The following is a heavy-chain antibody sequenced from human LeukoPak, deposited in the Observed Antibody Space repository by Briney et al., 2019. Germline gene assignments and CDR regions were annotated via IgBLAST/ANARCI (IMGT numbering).Heavy chain of an antibody. V-gene: IGHV3-53*01. CDR1: GFTVSSNY. D-gene: IGHD3-16*02. Sequence: PGGSLRLSCAASGFTVSSNYMSWVRQAPGKGLEWVSVIYSGGSTYYADSVKGRFTISRDNSKNTLYLQMNSLRAEDTAVYYCARVRCGESSNWFDPWGQGTLVTVSS. J-gene: IGHJ5*02. CDR2: IYSGGST. CDR3: ARVRCGESSNWFDP.